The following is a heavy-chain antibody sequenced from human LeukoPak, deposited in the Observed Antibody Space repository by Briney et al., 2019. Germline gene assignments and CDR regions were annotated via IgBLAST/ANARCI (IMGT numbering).Heavy chain of an antibody. CDR3: ARAPTYANWFDP. CDR1: GGTFSSYA. CDR2: IIPIFGTA. J-gene: IGHJ5*02. D-gene: IGHD2-8*01. Sequence: SSVKVSSKASGGTFSSYAISWVRQAPGQGLEWMVRIIPIFGTANYAQQFQGRVTITTDESTSTAYMELSSLRSEDTAVYYCARAPTYANWFDPWGQGTLVTVSS. V-gene: IGHV1-69*05.